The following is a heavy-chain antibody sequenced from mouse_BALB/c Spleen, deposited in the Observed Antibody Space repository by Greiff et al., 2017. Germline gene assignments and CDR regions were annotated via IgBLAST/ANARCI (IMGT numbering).Heavy chain of an antibody. V-gene: IGHV5-12-2*01. Sequence: EVQRVESGGGLVQPGGSLKLSCAASGFTFSSYTMSWVRQTPEKRLEWVAYISNGGGSTYYPDTVKGRFTISRDNAKNTLYLQMSSLKSEDTAMYYCARQRGAAMDYWGQGTSVTVSS. CDR1: GFTFSSYT. CDR3: ARQRGAAMDY. J-gene: IGHJ4*01. CDR2: ISNGGGST.